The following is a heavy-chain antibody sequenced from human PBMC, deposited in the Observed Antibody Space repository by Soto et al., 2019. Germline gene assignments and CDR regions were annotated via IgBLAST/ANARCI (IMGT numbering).Heavy chain of an antibody. Sequence: GGSLRLSCAASGFTFSNYAMSWVRQAPGKGLEWVSAISASGGSTYYADSVKGRFTISRDNSKNTLYLQMNSLRAEDTAVYYCAKGVAARPYYYYGMDVWGQGTTVTVSS. V-gene: IGHV3-23*01. CDR2: ISASGGST. J-gene: IGHJ6*02. D-gene: IGHD6-6*01. CDR3: AKGVAARPYYYYGMDV. CDR1: GFTFSNYA.